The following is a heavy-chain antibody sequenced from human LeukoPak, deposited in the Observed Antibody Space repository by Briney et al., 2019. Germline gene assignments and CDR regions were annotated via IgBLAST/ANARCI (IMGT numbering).Heavy chain of an antibody. D-gene: IGHD1-20*01. CDR2: ISGSGGST. V-gene: IGHV3-23*01. CDR1: GFTFSSYA. Sequence: GGSLRLSCAASGFTFSSYAMSWVRQAPGKGLEWVSAISGSGGSTYYADSVKGRFTISRDNSKNTLYLQMNSLRAEDTAVYYCTKDANWNDVGGVFDYWGQGTLVTVSS. CDR3: TKDANWNDVGGVFDY. J-gene: IGHJ4*02.